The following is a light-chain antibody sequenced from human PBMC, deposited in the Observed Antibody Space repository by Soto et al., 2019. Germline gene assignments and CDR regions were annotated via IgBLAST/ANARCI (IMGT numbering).Light chain of an antibody. V-gene: IGLV1-44*01. Sequence: QSVLTQPPSASGTPGQRVTISCSGSSSNIGSNTVNWYQQLPGTAPKLLIYSNNQRPSGVPDRFSGSKSGTSASLTISGLQSEDEDDYYCAAWDDSLNSVVLGGATKLNVL. CDR2: SNN. J-gene: IGLJ2*01. CDR3: AAWDDSLNSVV. CDR1: SSNIGSNT.